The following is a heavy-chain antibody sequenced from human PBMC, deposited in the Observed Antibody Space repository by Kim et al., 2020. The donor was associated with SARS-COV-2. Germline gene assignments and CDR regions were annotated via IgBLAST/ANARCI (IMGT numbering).Heavy chain of an antibody. CDR3: TRPGVAAAGTQGYYYYGMDV. V-gene: IGHV3-73*01. CDR2: IRSKANSYAT. CDR1: GFTFSGSA. Sequence: GGSLRLSCAASGFTFSGSAMHWVCQASGKGLEWVGRIRSKANSYATAYAASVKGRFTISRDDSKNTAYLQMNSLKTEDTAVYYCTRPGVAAAGTQGYYYYGMDVWGQGTTVTVSS. J-gene: IGHJ6*02. D-gene: IGHD6-13*01.